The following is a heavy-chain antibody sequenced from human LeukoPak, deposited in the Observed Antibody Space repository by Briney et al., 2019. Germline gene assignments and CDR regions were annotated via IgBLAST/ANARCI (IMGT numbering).Heavy chain of an antibody. CDR2: IYYSGST. CDR1: GGSTSSYY. Sequence: PSETLSLTCTVSGGSTSSYYWSWIRQPPGKGLEWIGYIYYSGSTNYNPSLKSRVTISVDTSKNQFSLKLSSVTAADTAVYYCARGRYSSSWYGEFDPWGQGTLVTVSS. D-gene: IGHD6-13*01. J-gene: IGHJ5*02. V-gene: IGHV4-59*01. CDR3: ARGRYSSSWYGEFDP.